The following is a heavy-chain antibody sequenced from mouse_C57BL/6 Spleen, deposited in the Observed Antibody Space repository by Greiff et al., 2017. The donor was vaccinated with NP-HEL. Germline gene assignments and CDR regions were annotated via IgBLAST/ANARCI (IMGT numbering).Heavy chain of an antibody. V-gene: IGHV1-74*01. D-gene: IGHD5-5*01. CDR2: IHPSDSDT. Sequence: VQLQQPGAELVKPGASVKVSCKASGYTFTSYWMHWVKQRPGQGLEWIGRIHPSDSDTNYNQKFKGKATLTVDKSSSTAYMQLSSLTSEDSAVYYCAIVGGLYLYAMDYWGQGTSVTVSS. CDR3: AIVGGLYLYAMDY. J-gene: IGHJ4*01. CDR1: GYTFTSYW.